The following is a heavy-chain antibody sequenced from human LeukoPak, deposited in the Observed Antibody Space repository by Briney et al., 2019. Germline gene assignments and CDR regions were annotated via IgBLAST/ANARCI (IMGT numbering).Heavy chain of an antibody. J-gene: IGHJ6*03. CDR2: IYYSGST. CDR3: ARDAPYNWNDADYMDV. Sequence: SETLSLTCTVSGGSISSYYWSWIQQPPGKGLEWIGYIYYSGSTNYNPSLKSRVTISVDTSKNQFSLKLSSVTAADTAVYYCARDAPYNWNDADYMDVWGKGTTVTVSS. CDR1: GGSISSYY. V-gene: IGHV4-59*01. D-gene: IGHD1-1*01.